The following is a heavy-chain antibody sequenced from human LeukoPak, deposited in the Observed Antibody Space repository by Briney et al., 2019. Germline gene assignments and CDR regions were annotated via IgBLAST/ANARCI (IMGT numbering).Heavy chain of an antibody. CDR2: INHSGST. D-gene: IGHD6-13*01. J-gene: IGHJ5*02. Sequence: KPSETLSLTCAVYGGSFSGYYWSWIRQPPGKGLEWIGEINHSGSTNYNPSLKSRVTISVDTSKNQFSLKLSSVTAADTAVYYCARRFAGHTSSWYIPWFDPWGQGTLVTVSS. CDR1: GGSFSGYY. V-gene: IGHV4-34*01. CDR3: ARRFAGHTSSWYIPWFDP.